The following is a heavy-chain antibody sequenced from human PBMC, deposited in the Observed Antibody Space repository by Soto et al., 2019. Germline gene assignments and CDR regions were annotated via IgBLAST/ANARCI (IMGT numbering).Heavy chain of an antibody. J-gene: IGHJ3*02. CDR3: ARDPPNDAFDI. CDR1: GYTFTSYA. V-gene: IGHV1-3*01. CDR2: INAGKGNT. Sequence: QVQLVQSGAEVKKPGASVKVSCKASGYTFTSYAMHWVRQAPGQRLEWMGWINAGKGNTKYSQKFQGRVTITRDTSASTAYMELSSLRSEDTAVYYCARDPPNDAFDIWGQGTMVTVSS.